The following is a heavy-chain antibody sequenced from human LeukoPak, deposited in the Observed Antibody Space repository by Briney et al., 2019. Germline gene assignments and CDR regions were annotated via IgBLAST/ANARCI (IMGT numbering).Heavy chain of an antibody. CDR1: GGSFSGYY. J-gene: IGHJ5*02. CDR3: ARGVWFGEPGWFDP. V-gene: IGHV4-34*01. CDR2: INHSGST. D-gene: IGHD3-10*01. Sequence: SETLSLPCAGSGGSFSGYYWSWIRQPPGKGLEWIGEINHSGSTNYNPSLKSRVTISVDTSKNQFSLKLSSVTAADTAVYYCARGVWFGEPGWFDPWGQGTLVTVSS.